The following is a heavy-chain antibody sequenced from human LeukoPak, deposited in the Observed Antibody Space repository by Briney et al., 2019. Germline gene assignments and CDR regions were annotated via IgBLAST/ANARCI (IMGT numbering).Heavy chain of an antibody. CDR3: AREWGGGGIVGATAFGY. V-gene: IGHV4-4*02. CDR1: GASISSSDW. J-gene: IGHJ4*02. Sequence: SETLSLTCVVSGASISSSDWWSWVRQSPGKGLEWIGEIYYTGSRNYNPSLKSRVAMSVDTSKNQFSLKLSSVTAADTAVYYCAREWGGGGIVGATAFGYWGQGTLVTVSS. D-gene: IGHD1-26*01. CDR2: IYYTGSR.